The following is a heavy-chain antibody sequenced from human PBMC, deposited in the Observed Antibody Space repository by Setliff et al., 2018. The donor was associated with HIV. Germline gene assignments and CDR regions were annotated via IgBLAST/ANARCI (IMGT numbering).Heavy chain of an antibody. D-gene: IGHD2-21*02. V-gene: IGHV4-4*09. CDR1: GGSVKDFY. CDR3: ATLDHSGGNFLAY. Sequence: SETLSLTCTVSGGSVKDFYCNWIRQPPGKGPEWIGYIHSSGSTIYNPSLKSRITISLDTSKEQFSLELSSATAADTAVYYCATLDHSGGNFLAYWGQGSLVTVSS. J-gene: IGHJ4*02. CDR2: IHSSGST.